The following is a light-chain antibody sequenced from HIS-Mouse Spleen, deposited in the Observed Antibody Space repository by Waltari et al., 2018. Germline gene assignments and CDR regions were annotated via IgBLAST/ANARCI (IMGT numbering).Light chain of an antibody. J-gene: IGLJ1*01. CDR1: SSYVGGYNY. CDR2: DVS. CDR3: SSYTSSSTTYV. Sequence: QSALTQPASVSGSPGQSITISCTGTSSYVGGYNYVSWYQQHPGKAPKLMIYDVSNRPSGVSNRFSGSKSGNTASLTISGLQAEDEADYYCSSYTSSSTTYVFGTGSKVTVL. V-gene: IGLV2-14*03.